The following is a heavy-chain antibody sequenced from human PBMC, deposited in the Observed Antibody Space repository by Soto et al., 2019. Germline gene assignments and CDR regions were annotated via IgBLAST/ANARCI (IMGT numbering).Heavy chain of an antibody. Sequence: SETLSLTCAVYGGSFSGYYWSWIRQPPGKGLEWIGEINHSGSTNYNPSLRSRVTISVDTSKNQFSLKLSSVTAADTAVYYCARVTRAYCGGDCLWYFDLWGRGTLVNVSS. J-gene: IGHJ2*01. CDR1: GGSFSGYY. V-gene: IGHV4-34*01. D-gene: IGHD2-21*02. CDR3: ARVTRAYCGGDCLWYFDL. CDR2: INHSGST.